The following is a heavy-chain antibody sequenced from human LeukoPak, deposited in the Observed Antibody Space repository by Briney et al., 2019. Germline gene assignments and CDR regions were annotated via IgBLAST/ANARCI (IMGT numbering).Heavy chain of an antibody. D-gene: IGHD3-3*01. Sequence: GGSLRLSCAASGFTFSSYVMQWVRQVPGKGLEWVAVISSDGSNKYYTDSVKGRFTISRDNSKNTLYLQMNSLRAEDTAVYYCARDLPGITIFGAFGYWGQGTLVTVSS. CDR2: ISSDGSNK. CDR1: GFTFSSYV. J-gene: IGHJ4*02. CDR3: ARDLPGITIFGAFGY. V-gene: IGHV3-30*04.